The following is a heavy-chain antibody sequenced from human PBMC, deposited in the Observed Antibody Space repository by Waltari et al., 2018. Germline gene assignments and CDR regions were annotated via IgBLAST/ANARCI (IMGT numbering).Heavy chain of an antibody. D-gene: IGHD6-13*01. J-gene: IGHJ6*02. V-gene: IGHV4-34*01. CDR1: GGSFSGYY. CDR2: INHSGST. CDR3: ARGVVGVDSSSWYSARKRYYYGMDV. Sequence: QVQLQQWGAGLLKPSETLSLTCAVYGGSFSGYYWSWIRQPPGKGLEWIGEINHSGSTNYNPSLKSRVTISVDTSKNQFSLKLSSVTAADTAVYYCARGVVGVDSSSWYSARKRYYYGMDVWGQGTTVTVSS.